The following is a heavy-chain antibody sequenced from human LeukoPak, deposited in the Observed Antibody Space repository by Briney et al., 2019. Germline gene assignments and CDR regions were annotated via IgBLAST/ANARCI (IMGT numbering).Heavy chain of an antibody. D-gene: IGHD3-22*01. CDR2: ISNSSSYI. CDR1: GFTFSSYS. Sequence: PGGSLRLSCAASGFTFSSYSMNWVGQAPGKGLAWVSSISNSSSYIYYADSVKGRFTISRDNAKNSLYLQMNSLRGEDTAGYYCARECYDSSGYPQAFDYWGEGTLVTVSS. CDR3: ARECYDSSGYPQAFDY. V-gene: IGHV3-21*01. J-gene: IGHJ4*02.